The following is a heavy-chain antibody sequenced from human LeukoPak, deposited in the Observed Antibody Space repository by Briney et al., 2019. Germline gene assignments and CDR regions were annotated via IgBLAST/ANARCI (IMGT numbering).Heavy chain of an antibody. CDR2: IYTSGST. CDR1: GGSISSYY. Sequence: SETLSLTCTVSGGSISSYYWSWIRQPAGKGLEWIGHIYTSGSTNYNPSLKSRVTMSVDTSKNQFSLKPSSVTAADTAVYYCASEDYDFWSGRQRYYFDYWGQGTLVTVSS. CDR3: ASEDYDFWSGRQRYYFDY. D-gene: IGHD3-3*01. V-gene: IGHV4-4*07. J-gene: IGHJ4*02.